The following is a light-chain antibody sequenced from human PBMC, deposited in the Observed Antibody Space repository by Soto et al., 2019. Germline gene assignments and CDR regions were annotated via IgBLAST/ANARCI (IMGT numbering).Light chain of an antibody. Sequence: DIQMTPSPSTLSAFGGDRVTITFRASQSITNRLAWYQQKPGKAPKVLIYDASNLEYGVPSRFSGSGFGTEFILTISSLQPDDFATYYCQHYGGMWTFGQGTKVDIK. J-gene: IGKJ1*01. CDR1: QSITNR. CDR2: DAS. V-gene: IGKV1-5*01. CDR3: QHYGGMWT.